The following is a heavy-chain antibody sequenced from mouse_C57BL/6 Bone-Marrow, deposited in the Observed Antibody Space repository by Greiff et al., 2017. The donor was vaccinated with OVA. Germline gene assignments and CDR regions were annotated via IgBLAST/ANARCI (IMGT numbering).Heavy chain of an antibody. CDR2: INPSSGYT. CDR1: GYTFTSYT. D-gene: IGHD2-1*01. J-gene: IGHJ3*01. V-gene: IGHV1-4*01. Sequence: QVHVKQSGAELARPGASVKMSCKASGYTFTSYTMHWVKQRPGTGLEWIGYINPSSGYTKYNQKFKDKATLTADKSSSTAYMQLSSLTSEDSAVYYRAREDGNWFAYWGQGTLVTVSA. CDR3: AREDGNWFAY.